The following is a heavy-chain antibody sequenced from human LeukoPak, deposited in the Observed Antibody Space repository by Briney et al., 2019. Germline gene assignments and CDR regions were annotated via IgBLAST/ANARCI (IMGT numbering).Heavy chain of an antibody. CDR2: ISGSGGST. CDR1: GFTFSSYA. V-gene: IGHV3-23*01. CDR3: AKDPGFSGWYRTFDY. J-gene: IGHJ4*02. Sequence: GGSLRLSCAASGFTFSSYAMSWVRQAPGKGLEWVSAISGSGGSTYYADSVKGRFTISRDNSKNTLYLQMNSLRAEDTAVYYCAKDPGFSGWYRTFDYWGQGTLVTVSS. D-gene: IGHD6-19*01.